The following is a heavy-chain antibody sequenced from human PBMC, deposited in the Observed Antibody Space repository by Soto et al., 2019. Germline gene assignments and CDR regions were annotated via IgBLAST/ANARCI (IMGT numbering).Heavy chain of an antibody. D-gene: IGHD1-26*01. CDR2: INHRGST. CDR3: VRALELVGAHKALDY. V-gene: IGHV4-34*01. Sequence: QVQLQQWGAGLLKPSETLSLTCAVYGGSFRGYYWTWIRQSPGKGLEWIGEINHRGSTNYTPSLKRRLTISVDTSKIQVSLKLSSVTAADTAVYYCVRALELVGAHKALDYWGQGTLVTVSS. CDR1: GGSFRGYY. J-gene: IGHJ4*02.